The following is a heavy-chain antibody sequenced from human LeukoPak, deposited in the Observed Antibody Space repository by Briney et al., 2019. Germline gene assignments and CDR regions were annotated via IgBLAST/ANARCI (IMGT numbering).Heavy chain of an antibody. J-gene: IGHJ4*02. CDR3: AKDGYYDFWSGYYDHLDY. CDR2: ISGSGGST. D-gene: IGHD3-3*01. V-gene: IGHV3-23*01. Sequence: GGSLRLSCAASGFTFSSYAMSWVRQAPGKGLEWVSAISGSGGSTHYADSVKGRFTISRDNSKNTLYLQMNSLRAEDTAVYYCAKDGYYDFWSGYYDHLDYWGQGTLVTVSS. CDR1: GFTFSSYA.